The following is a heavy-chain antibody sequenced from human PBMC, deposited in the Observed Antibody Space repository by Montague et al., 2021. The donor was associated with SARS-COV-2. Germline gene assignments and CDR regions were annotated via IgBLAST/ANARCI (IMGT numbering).Heavy chain of an antibody. V-gene: IGHV2-70*11. CDR2: XDWDDDK. CDR1: GFSLSTSGMC. J-gene: IGHJ3*01. D-gene: IGHD4-23*01. Sequence: PALVKPTQTLTLTCTFSGFSLSTSGMCVSWIRQPPGKALEWLARXDWDDDKYYSTSLKTRLTISKDTSKNQVVLTMTNMDPVDTATYYCARTPVVTLAFDLWGQGTMVTVSS. CDR3: ARTPVVTLAFDL.